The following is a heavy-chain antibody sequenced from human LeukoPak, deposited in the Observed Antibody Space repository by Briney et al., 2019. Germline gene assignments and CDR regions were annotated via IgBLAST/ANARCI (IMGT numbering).Heavy chain of an antibody. V-gene: IGHV3-23*01. J-gene: IGHJ4*02. CDR3: AKGSLGSWYYFDY. Sequence: GGSLRLSCAASGFTFGSSAMSWVRQAPGKGPEWVATFSRSGPDTYYADSVKGRFTIFRDNSKNMLYLQMKSLRAEDRAIYYCAKGSLGSWYYFDYWGQGTLVTVSS. D-gene: IGHD6-13*01. CDR2: FSRSGPDT. CDR1: GFTFGSSA.